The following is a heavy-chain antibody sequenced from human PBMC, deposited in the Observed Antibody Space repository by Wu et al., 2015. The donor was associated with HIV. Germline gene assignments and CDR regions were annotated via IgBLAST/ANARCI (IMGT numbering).Heavy chain of an antibody. CDR2: IIPIFGTA. D-gene: IGHD3-10*01. J-gene: IGHJ4*02. V-gene: IGHV1-69*12. CDR1: GGTFSSYA. Sequence: QVQLVQSGAEVKKPGSSVKVSCKASGGTFSSYAISWVRQAPGQGLEWMGGIIPIFGTANYAQKFQGRVTITADESTSTAYMELSSLRSEDTAVYYCASGTYYYGSGSYYNEFDYWGQGTLVTVSS. CDR3: ASGTYYYGSGSYYNEFDY.